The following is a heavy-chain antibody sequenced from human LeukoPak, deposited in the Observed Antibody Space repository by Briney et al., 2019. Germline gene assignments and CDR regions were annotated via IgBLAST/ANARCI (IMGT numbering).Heavy chain of an antibody. CDR3: ARDPGGAGALDY. J-gene: IGHJ4*02. CDR2: ISAYNGNT. V-gene: IGHV1-18*01. Sequence: ASVKVSCKASGYTFTSYGISWVRQAPGQGLEWVGWISAYNGNTNYAQKIQGRVTMTTDTSTSTAYMELRSLRSDDTAVYYCARDPGGAGALDYWGQGTLVTVSS. D-gene: IGHD3-16*01. CDR1: GYTFTSYG.